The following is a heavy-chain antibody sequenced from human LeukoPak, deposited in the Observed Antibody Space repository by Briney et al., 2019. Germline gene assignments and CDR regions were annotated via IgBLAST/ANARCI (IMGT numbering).Heavy chain of an antibody. CDR1: GGSISSYY. D-gene: IGHD6-19*01. CDR3: ARHGYSSGSLAWFDP. Sequence: SETLSLTCAVAGGSISSYYWSWIRQPPGKGLEWIGYIYYSGSTNYNPSLKSRVTISVDTSKNQFSLKLSSVTAADTAVYYCARHGYSSGSLAWFDPWGQGTQVTVSS. CDR2: IYYSGST. J-gene: IGHJ5*02. V-gene: IGHV4-59*01.